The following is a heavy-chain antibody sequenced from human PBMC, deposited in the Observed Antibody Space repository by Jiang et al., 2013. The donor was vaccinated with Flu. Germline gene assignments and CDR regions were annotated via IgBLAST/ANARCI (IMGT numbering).Heavy chain of an antibody. CDR2: IIPILGIA. J-gene: IGHJ4*02. CDR1: GGTFSSYT. CDR3: ARDMDTAIQTTLAGKERY. V-gene: IGHV1-69*04. Sequence: GAEVKKPGSSVKVSCKASGGTFSSYTISWVRQAPGQGLEWMGRIIPILGIANYAQKFQGRVTITADKSTSTAYMELSSLRSEDTAVYYCARDMDTAIQTTLAGKERYWGQGTLVTVSS. D-gene: IGHD5-18*01.